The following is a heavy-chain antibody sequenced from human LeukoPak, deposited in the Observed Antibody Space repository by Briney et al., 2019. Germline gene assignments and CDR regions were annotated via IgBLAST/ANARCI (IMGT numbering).Heavy chain of an antibody. V-gene: IGHV3-11*04. CDR2: ISRSGSTK. J-gene: IGHJ4*02. CDR1: GFTFSDYN. CDR3: ARDSSGWTNYFDY. D-gene: IGHD6-19*01. Sequence: GGSLRLSCAASGFTFSDYNMRWIRQAPGKGLEWVSSISRSGSTKYYADSVKGRFTISRDNAKNSLFLQMNSLRAEDTAVYYCARDSSGWTNYFDYWGQGTLVTVSS.